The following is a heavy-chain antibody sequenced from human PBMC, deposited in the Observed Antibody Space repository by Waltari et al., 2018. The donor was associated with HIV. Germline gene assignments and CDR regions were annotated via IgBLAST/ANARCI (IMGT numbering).Heavy chain of an antibody. CDR3: AKLSHSYGSGGPDYYNYDVDV. V-gene: IGHV3-30*18. CDR2: ISYDGSDR. D-gene: IGHD3-10*01. Sequence: QAQLVQSGGGVVHPGSSLRLSCAASGLTFSNYGMHWVRQAPGKGLEWVAVISYDGSDRNYADSVRGRFTISRDNSKNTLYVHMNSLRSEDTAVYFCAKLSHSYGSGGPDYYNYDVDVWGQGTTVTVSS. J-gene: IGHJ6*02. CDR1: GLTFSNYG.